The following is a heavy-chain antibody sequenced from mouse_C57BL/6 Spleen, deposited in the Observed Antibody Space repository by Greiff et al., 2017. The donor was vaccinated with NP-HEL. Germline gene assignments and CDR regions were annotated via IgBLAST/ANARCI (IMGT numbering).Heavy chain of an antibody. D-gene: IGHD1-1*01. J-gene: IGHJ3*01. V-gene: IGHV1-64*01. CDR2: IHPNSGST. CDR1: GYTFTSYW. CDR3: AREGITTAAY. Sequence: QVQLQQPGAELVKPGASVKLSCKASGYTFTSYWMHWVKQRPGQGLEWIGMIHPNSGSTNYNEKFKSKATLTVDKSSSTAYMQLSSRTSEDSAVYYCAREGITTAAYWGQGTLVTVSA.